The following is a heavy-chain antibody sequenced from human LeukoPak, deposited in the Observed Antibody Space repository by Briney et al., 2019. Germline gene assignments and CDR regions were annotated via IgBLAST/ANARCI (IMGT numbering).Heavy chain of an antibody. Sequence: SVKVSCKASGGTFSSYTISWVRQAPGRGLEWMGRIIPILGIANYAQKFQGRVTITADKSTSTAYMELSSLRSEDTAVYYCARDARGGDSVYWGQGTLVTVSS. CDR1: GGTFSSYT. CDR3: ARDARGGDSVY. D-gene: IGHD2-21*01. CDR2: IIPILGIA. J-gene: IGHJ4*02. V-gene: IGHV1-69*04.